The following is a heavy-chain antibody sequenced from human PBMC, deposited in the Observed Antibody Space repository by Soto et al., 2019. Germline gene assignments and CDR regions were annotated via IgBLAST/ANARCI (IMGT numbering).Heavy chain of an antibody. D-gene: IGHD3-9*01. Sequence: ASVNVSCKASGYTFTSYAMHWVRQAPGQRLEWMGWINAGNGNTKYSQKFQGRVTTTRDTSASTAYMELSSLRSEDTAVYYCARVTGYYAPDYWGQGTLVTVSS. V-gene: IGHV1-3*01. CDR1: GYTFTSYA. CDR3: ARVTGYYAPDY. J-gene: IGHJ4*02. CDR2: INAGNGNT.